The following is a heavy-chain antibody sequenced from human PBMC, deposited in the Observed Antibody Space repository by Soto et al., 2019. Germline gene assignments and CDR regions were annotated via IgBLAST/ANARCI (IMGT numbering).Heavy chain of an antibody. J-gene: IGHJ6*02. CDR3: AREDSGSWYPIYYYYGMDV. CDR1: GGTFSSYA. D-gene: IGHD6-13*01. V-gene: IGHV1-69*01. CDR2: SIPIFGTT. Sequence: QVQLVQSGAEVKKPGSSVKVSCKASGGTFSSYAISWVRQAPGQGLEWMGGSIPIFGTTNYAQKFQGRVTITADESTTTAYMELSSLRSEDTAVYYCAREDSGSWYPIYYYYGMDVWGQGTTVTVSS.